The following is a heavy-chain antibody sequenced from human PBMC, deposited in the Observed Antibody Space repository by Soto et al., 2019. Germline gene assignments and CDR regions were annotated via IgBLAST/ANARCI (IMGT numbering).Heavy chain of an antibody. D-gene: IGHD4-17*01. J-gene: IGHJ4*02. CDR2: IYYSGST. V-gene: IGHV4-30-4*01. CDR3: ATSSYDYGDYGEVNDY. CDR1: GGSISSGDYY. Sequence: SETLSLTCTVSGGSISSGDYYWSWIRQPPGKGLEWIGYIYYSGSTYYNPSLKSRVTISVDTSKNQFSLKLSSVTAADTAVYYCATSSYDYGDYGEVNDYWGQGTLVTVSS.